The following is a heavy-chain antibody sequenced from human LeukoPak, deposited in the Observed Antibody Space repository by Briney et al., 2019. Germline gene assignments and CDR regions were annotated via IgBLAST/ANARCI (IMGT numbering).Heavy chain of an antibody. J-gene: IGHJ4*02. Sequence: SETMSLTCTVSGGSISSYYWSWIRQPPGEGLEWVGYIYYRGSPNDNPSLRSRVTISVDTSKNQGALNLRSVTAADTAVYYCATMVQGDHTHFGSWGQGKLVAVRS. CDR1: GGSISSYY. D-gene: IGHD3-10*01. CDR3: ATMVQGDHTHFGS. CDR2: IYYRGSP. V-gene: IGHV4-59*01.